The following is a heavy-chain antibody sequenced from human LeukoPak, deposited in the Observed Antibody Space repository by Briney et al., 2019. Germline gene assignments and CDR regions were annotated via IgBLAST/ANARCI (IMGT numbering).Heavy chain of an antibody. D-gene: IGHD5-24*01. J-gene: IGHJ4*02. V-gene: IGHV1-69-2*01. CDR3: STVFAGYNSVIMPPVVPDY. Sequence: ATVKISCKASGYIFKNYFIHWIQQSPGKGLEWMGRIDPADGETKYAEKFQGRVTLTADTPTETGYMEMSSLRFEDTALYYCSTVFAGYNSVIMPPVVPDYWGQGTLVSVSA. CDR2: IDPADGET. CDR1: GYIFKNYF.